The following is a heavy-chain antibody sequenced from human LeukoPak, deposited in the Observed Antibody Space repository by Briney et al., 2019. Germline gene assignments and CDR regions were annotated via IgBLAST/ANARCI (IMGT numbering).Heavy chain of an antibody. J-gene: IGHJ4*02. Sequence: GCSVKVSCKSSGGTFSRYAISWVRQAPGQGLEWMGRIIPILGIANYAQKFQGRVTITADKSTSTAYMELSSLRSEDTAVYYCAIEPIAVAGTGEYWGQGNLVTASS. D-gene: IGHD6-19*01. V-gene: IGHV1-69*04. CDR2: IIPILGIA. CDR3: AIEPIAVAGTGEY. CDR1: GGTFSRYA.